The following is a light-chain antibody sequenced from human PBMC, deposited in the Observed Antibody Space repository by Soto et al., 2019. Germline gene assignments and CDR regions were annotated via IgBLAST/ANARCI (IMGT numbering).Light chain of an antibody. V-gene: IGLV1-40*01. CDR1: SSNIGAGYD. Sequence: QSVLTQPPSVSGAPGQRVTISCTGSSSNIGAGYDVHWYQQLXXXAPKLLIYGSSNRPSGVPDRFSGSKSGTSASLAITGXXXXDEADYYCQSYDGTLXXSXXFGIGTKVTVL. CDR2: GSS. CDR3: QSYDGTLXXSXX. J-gene: IGLJ1*01.